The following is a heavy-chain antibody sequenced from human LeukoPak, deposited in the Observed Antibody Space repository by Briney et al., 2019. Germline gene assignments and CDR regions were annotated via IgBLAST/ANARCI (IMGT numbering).Heavy chain of an antibody. CDR3: ARDGIAVSGNFDY. CDR2: ADGSGGST. J-gene: IGHJ4*02. Sequence: GGSLRLSCAASGFTVSSNHMSWVRQAPGKGLEWVSAADGSGGSTYYADSVRGRFTISRDNSKNTLYLQMNSLRVEDTAVYYCARDGIAVSGNFDYWGQGTLVTVSS. V-gene: IGHV3-23*01. D-gene: IGHD6-19*01. CDR1: GFTVSSNH.